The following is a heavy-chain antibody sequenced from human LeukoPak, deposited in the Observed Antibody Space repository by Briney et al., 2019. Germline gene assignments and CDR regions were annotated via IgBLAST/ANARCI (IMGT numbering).Heavy chain of an antibody. CDR1: GFTFSSYA. CDR3: AKDSAAAAHNWFDP. Sequence: PGGSLRLSCAASGFTFSSYAMSWVRQAPGKGPEWVSAISGSGGSTYYADSVKGRFTISRDNSKNTLYLQMNSLRAEDTALYYCAKDSAAAAHNWFDPWGQGTLVTVSS. D-gene: IGHD6-13*01. J-gene: IGHJ5*02. CDR2: ISGSGGST. V-gene: IGHV3-23*01.